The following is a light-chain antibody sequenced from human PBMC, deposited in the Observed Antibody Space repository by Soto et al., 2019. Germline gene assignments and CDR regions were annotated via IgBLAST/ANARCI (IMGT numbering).Light chain of an antibody. V-gene: IGKV1-39*01. CDR3: QQYDNLPLT. Sequence: DIQMTQSPSSLSASVGDRVTITCRASQSISSFLNWYQQKPGKAPKLLIYAASSLQSGVPSRFSGRGSGTDFTLTISSLQPEDFATYYCQQYDNLPLTFGGGTKVDIK. J-gene: IGKJ4*01. CDR2: AAS. CDR1: QSISSF.